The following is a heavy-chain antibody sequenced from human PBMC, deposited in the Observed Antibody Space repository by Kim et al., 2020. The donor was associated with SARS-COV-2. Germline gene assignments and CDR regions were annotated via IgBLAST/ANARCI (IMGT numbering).Heavy chain of an antibody. V-gene: IGHV4-59*09. D-gene: IGHD5-18*01. CDR3: GRGFGYSYGWGDY. Sequence: YNPSLKSRLTISVDTSKNQLSRKMSTVTAADTAVYYCGRGFGYSYGWGDYWGQGTLVTVSS. J-gene: IGHJ4*02.